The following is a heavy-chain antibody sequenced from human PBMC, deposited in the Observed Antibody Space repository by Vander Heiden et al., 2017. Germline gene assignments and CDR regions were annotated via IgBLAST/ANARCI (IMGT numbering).Heavy chain of an antibody. CDR2: INHSGST. CDR3: ARGRYCSSTSCYARGSSLFDY. V-gene: IGHV4-34*01. CDR1: GGSFSGYY. D-gene: IGHD2-2*01. Sequence: QVQLQQWGAGPLKPSETLSLTCAVYGGSFSGYYWSWIRQPPGKGLEWIGEINHSGSTNYNPSIKSRVTISVDTSKNQFSLKLSSVTAADTAVYYCARGRYCSSTSCYARGSSLFDYWGQGTLVTVSS. J-gene: IGHJ4*02.